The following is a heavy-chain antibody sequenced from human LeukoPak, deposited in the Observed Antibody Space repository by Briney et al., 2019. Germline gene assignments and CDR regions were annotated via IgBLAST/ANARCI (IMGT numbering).Heavy chain of an antibody. V-gene: IGHV3-30-3*01. J-gene: IGHJ4*02. CDR2: ISYDGSNK. D-gene: IGHD4-17*01. Sequence: GRSLRLSCAASGFTFSSYAMHWVRQAPGKGLEWVAVISYDGSNKYYADSVKGRFTISRDNSKNTLYLQMNSLRAEDTAVYYCARDTTHYGDHPDYWGQGTLVTVSS. CDR3: ARDTTHYGDHPDY. CDR1: GFTFSSYA.